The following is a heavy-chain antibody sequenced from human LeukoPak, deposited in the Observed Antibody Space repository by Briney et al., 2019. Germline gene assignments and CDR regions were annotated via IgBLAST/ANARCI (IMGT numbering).Heavy chain of an antibody. V-gene: IGHV4-30-4*01. CDR2: IYYSGST. CDR1: GGSISSGDYY. Sequence: PSQTLSLTCTVSGGSISSGDYYWSWIRQPPGKGLEWIGYIYYSGSTYYNPSLKSRVTISVDTSKNQFSLKLSSVTAADTAVYYCARGDMVRGVITPAWFDPWGQGTLVTVSS. CDR3: ARGDMVRGVITPAWFDP. J-gene: IGHJ5*02. D-gene: IGHD3-10*01.